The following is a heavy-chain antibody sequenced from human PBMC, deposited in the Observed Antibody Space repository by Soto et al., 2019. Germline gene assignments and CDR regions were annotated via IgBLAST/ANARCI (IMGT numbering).Heavy chain of an antibody. V-gene: IGHV1-69*13. J-gene: IGHJ6*02. D-gene: IGHD2-2*01. Sequence: GASVKVPRKASVGTFSSYAISWVRQAPGQGLEWMGGIIPIFGTANYVQKFQGRVTITADESTSTAYMELSSLRSEDTAVYYCARMGVVVPAAGQIYYYGMDVWGQGTTVTVSS. CDR2: IIPIFGTA. CDR1: VGTFSSYA. CDR3: ARMGVVVPAAGQIYYYGMDV.